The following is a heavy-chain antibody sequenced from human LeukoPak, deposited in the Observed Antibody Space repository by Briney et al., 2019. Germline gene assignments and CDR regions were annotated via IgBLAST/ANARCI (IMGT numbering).Heavy chain of an antibody. J-gene: IGHJ4*02. Sequence: SQTLSLTCTVSGGSISSGGYYWSWIRQHPGQGLEWIGYIYYSGSTYYNPSLKSRVTISVDTSKNQFSLKLSSVTAADTAVYYCARYAITSGGVIVIDYWGQGTLVTVSS. CDR3: ARYAITSGGVIVIDY. V-gene: IGHV4-31*03. D-gene: IGHD3-16*02. CDR1: GGSISSGGYY. CDR2: IYYSGST.